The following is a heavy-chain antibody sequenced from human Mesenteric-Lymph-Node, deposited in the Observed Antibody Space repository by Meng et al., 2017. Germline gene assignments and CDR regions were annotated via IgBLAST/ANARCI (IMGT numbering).Heavy chain of an antibody. D-gene: IGHD1-26*01. Sequence: GESLKISCAASGFTFSSYAMSWVRQAPGKGLEWVSYISSSGSTIYYADSVKGRFTISRDNAKNTLFLQMDSLRAEDTASYYCAQTFGSFDPFDYWGQGTLVTVSS. CDR1: GFTFSSYA. V-gene: IGHV3-48*04. CDR3: AQTFGSFDPFDY. CDR2: ISSSGSTI. J-gene: IGHJ4*02.